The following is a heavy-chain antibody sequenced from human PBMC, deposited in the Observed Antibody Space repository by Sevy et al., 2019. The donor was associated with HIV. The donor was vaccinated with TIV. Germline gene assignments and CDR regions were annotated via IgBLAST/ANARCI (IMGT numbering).Heavy chain of an antibody. D-gene: IGHD3-3*01. CDR2: ISYEGSNK. CDR3: ARDYDFWRGAVVYYYGMDV. J-gene: IGHJ6*02. V-gene: IGHV3-30*03. CDR1: GFTFSSYG. Sequence: GGYLRLSCAASGFTFSSYGMHWVRQAPGKGLEWMAVISYEGSNKYYADSVKGRFTISRDNSKNKLYLQMNSLRVEDTAVYYCARDYDFWRGAVVYYYGMDVWGQGTTVTVSS.